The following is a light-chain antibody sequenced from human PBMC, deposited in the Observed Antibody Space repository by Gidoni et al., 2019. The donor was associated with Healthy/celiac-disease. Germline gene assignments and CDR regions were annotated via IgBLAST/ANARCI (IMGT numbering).Light chain of an antibody. CDR3: QQYDNLPGT. CDR2: DAS. Sequence: DIRMTQSPSSLSASVGDRVTITCQASQDISKYLNWYQQKPGKAPKLLIYDASNLETGVPSRFSGRGSGTDFTFTISSLQPEDIATYYCQQYDNLPGTFGQGTKLEIK. CDR1: QDISKY. J-gene: IGKJ2*02. V-gene: IGKV1-33*01.